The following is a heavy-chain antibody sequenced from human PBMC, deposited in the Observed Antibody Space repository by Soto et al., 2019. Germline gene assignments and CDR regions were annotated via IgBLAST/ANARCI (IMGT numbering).Heavy chain of an antibody. Sequence: QVRLVQSGAEVKKTGSSVKVSCKASGTTFSNYAIGWVRQAPGQGLEWMGGIILPFGTPNYAQKFQGRVTIPADESMPTVDMELRGLRFEDTAVYCCVRGPDSEVYFGYWGQGSLVTVSS. V-gene: IGHV1-69*12. CDR3: VRGPDSEVYFGY. CDR1: GTTFSNYA. J-gene: IGHJ4*02. CDR2: IILPFGTP.